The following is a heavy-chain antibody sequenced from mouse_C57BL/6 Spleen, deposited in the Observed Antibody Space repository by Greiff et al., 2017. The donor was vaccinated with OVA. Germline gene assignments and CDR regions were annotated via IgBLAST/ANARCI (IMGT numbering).Heavy chain of an antibody. CDR1: GYTFTSYW. V-gene: IGHV1-53*01. CDR3: AREDYYDYWFAY. D-gene: IGHD2-4*01. Sequence: QVQLQQPGTELVKPGASVKLSCKASGYTFTSYWMHWVKQRPGQGLEWIGNINPSNGGTNYNEKFKSKATLTVDKSSSTAYMQLSSLTSEDSAVYYYAREDYYDYWFAYWGQGTLVTVSA. J-gene: IGHJ3*01. CDR2: INPSNGGT.